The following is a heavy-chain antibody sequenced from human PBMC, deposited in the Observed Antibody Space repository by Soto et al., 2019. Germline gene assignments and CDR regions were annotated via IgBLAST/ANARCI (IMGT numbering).Heavy chain of an antibody. CDR1: GGSISSYY. CDR3: ARQFVYGMDV. J-gene: IGHJ6*02. Sequence: ETLSLTCTVSGGSISSYYWSWIRQPPGKGLEWMGIIYPGDSDTRYSPSFQGQVTISADKSISTAYLQWSSLKASDTAMYYCARQFVYGMDVWGQGTTVTVSS. CDR2: IYPGDSDT. D-gene: IGHD3-16*01. V-gene: IGHV5-51*01.